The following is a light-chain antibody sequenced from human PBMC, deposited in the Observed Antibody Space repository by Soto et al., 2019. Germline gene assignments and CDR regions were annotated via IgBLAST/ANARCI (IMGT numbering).Light chain of an antibody. CDR2: DAS. J-gene: IGKJ4*01. CDR3: QQYETSLLT. Sequence: DIQMTQSPSSLSASVGDRVTITCQASQDISNYLNWYQQKPGKAPKLLIYDASNLETGVPSRFSGSGSGTDFTFTISSLQPEDIATYYCQQYETSLLTFGGGTKVDIK. V-gene: IGKV1-33*01. CDR1: QDISNY.